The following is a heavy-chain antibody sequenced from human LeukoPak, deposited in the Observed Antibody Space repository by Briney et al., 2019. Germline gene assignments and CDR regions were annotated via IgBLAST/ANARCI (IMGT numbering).Heavy chain of an antibody. J-gene: IGHJ4*02. V-gene: IGHV4-39*07. Sequence: PSETLSLTCTVSGGSISITNYYWGWIRQPPGKGLEWIGSSYYSGSTYYNPSLRSRVTISVDTSKNQFSLKLSSVTAADTAVYYCARCGRPDSDFDYWGQGTLVTVSS. CDR1: GGSISITNYY. CDR3: ARCGRPDSDFDY. D-gene: IGHD1-26*01. CDR2: SYYSGST.